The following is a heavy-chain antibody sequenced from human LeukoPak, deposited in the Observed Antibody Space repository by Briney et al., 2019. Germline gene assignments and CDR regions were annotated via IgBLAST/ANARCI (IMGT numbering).Heavy chain of an antibody. Sequence: SSETLSFTCTVSGGSISSYYWSWIRQPPGKGLEWIGYIYYSGSTNYNPSLKSRVTISVGTSKNQFSLKLSSVTAADTAVYYCVSGYSSGWYVHWGQGTLVTVSS. V-gene: IGHV4-59*01. D-gene: IGHD6-19*01. CDR3: VSGYSSGWYVH. CDR1: GGSISSYY. J-gene: IGHJ4*02. CDR2: IYYSGST.